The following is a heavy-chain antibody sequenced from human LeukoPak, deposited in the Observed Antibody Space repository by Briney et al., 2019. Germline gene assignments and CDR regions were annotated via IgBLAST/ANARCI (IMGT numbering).Heavy chain of an antibody. Sequence: GGSLRLSCAASGFTFSSYSMNWVRQAPGKGLEWVSSISSSSSYIYYADSVKGRFTISRDNAKNSLYLQMNSLRAEDTAVYYCARVRAAGHNAFDIWGQGTMVTVSS. CDR2: ISSSSSYI. J-gene: IGHJ3*02. CDR1: GFTFSSYS. CDR3: ARVRAAGHNAFDI. V-gene: IGHV3-21*01. D-gene: IGHD6-13*01.